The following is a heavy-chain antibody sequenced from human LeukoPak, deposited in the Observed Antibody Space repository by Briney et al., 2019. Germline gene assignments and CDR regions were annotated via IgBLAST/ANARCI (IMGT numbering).Heavy chain of an antibody. CDR1: GFTFSTYV. J-gene: IGHJ6*02. Sequence: GGSLRLSCAASGFTFSTYVMHWVRQAPGKGLQWVAVILYDGSNKYYADSVKGRFIISRDNSKNTLYLQMNSLTAEDTAVYYCARVVAGSVYNNGMDVRGQGTTVTVSS. CDR2: ILYDGSNK. D-gene: IGHD6-19*01. CDR3: ARVVAGSVYNNGMDV. V-gene: IGHV3-30*01.